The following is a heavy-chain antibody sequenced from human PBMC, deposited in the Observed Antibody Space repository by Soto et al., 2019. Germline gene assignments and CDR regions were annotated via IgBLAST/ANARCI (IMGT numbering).Heavy chain of an antibody. CDR3: ASHPGGNYYDSSGFVHFDY. V-gene: IGHV5-51*01. CDR2: IYPGDSDT. D-gene: IGHD3-22*01. Sequence: GESLKISCKGSGYSFTSYWIGWVRPMPGKSLEWMGIIYPGDSDTRYSPSFQGQVTISADKSISTAYLQWSSLKASDTAMYYCASHPGGNYYDSSGFVHFDYWGQGTLVTVSS. CDR1: GYSFTSYW. J-gene: IGHJ4*02.